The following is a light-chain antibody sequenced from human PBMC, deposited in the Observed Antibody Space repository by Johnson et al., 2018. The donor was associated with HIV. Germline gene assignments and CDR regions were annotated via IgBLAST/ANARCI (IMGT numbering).Light chain of an antibody. CDR2: DNN. V-gene: IGLV1-51*01. CDR1: SSNIGNNY. J-gene: IGLJ1*01. Sequence: QSVLTQAPSVSAAPGQKVTISCSGSSSNIGNNYVSWYQQFPGTAPKLLIYDNNKRPSGIPDRFSGSKSATSATLGITGLQTGDEADYYCGTWDSSLGTYVFGTGTKVTVL. CDR3: GTWDSSLGTYV.